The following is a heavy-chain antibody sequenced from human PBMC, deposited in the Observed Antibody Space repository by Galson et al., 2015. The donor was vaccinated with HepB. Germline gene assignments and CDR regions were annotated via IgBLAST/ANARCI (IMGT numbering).Heavy chain of an antibody. V-gene: IGHV3-30*04. Sequence: SLRLSCAASGFTFSSYAMHWVRQAPGKGLEWVAVISYDGSNKYYADSVKGRFTISRDNSKNTLYLQMNSLRAEDTAVYYCARGRGASRPTDYWGQGTLVTVSS. CDR1: GFTFSSYA. CDR3: ARGRGASRPTDY. CDR2: ISYDGSNK. J-gene: IGHJ4*02. D-gene: IGHD3-10*01.